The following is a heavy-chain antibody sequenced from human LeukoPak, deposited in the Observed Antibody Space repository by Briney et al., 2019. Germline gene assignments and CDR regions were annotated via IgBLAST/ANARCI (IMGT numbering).Heavy chain of an antibody. Sequence: GGSLRLSCAASGLTFSDYYMSWIRQAPGKGLEWVSYISSSGSTIDYADSVKGRFTISRDNAKNSLYLQMNSLRAEDTAVYYCARGRIYYDSSGEFDYWGQGTLVTVSS. CDR1: GLTFSDYY. V-gene: IGHV3-11*04. CDR2: ISSSGSTI. D-gene: IGHD3-22*01. J-gene: IGHJ4*02. CDR3: ARGRIYYDSSGEFDY.